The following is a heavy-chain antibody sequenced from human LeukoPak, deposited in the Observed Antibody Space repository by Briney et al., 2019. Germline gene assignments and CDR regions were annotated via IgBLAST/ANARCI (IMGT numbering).Heavy chain of an antibody. D-gene: IGHD3-10*01. CDR3: ARRRLWFGELSTLDY. Sequence: PSETLSLTCTVSGGSISSYYWSWIRQPPGKGLEWIGYIYYSGSTNYNPSLKSRVTISVDTSKNQFSLKLSSVTAADTAVYYCARRRLWFGELSTLDYWGQGTLVTVSS. CDR1: GGSISSYY. V-gene: IGHV4-59*12. J-gene: IGHJ4*02. CDR2: IYYSGST.